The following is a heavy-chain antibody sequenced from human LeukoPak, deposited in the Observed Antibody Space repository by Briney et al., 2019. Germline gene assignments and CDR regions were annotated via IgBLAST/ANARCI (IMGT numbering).Heavy chain of an antibody. V-gene: IGHV3-74*01. CDR1: GFSLSGYW. CDR3: TRVQAGRSGLMDV. J-gene: IGHJ6*02. CDR2: MGSEGSGT. Sequence: PGGSLRLSCAASGFSLSGYWMHWVRQAPGKELVWVSRMGSEGSGTTYADSVKGRFTISRDNVKNTLYLQMNSLRAEDAAVYYCTRVQAGRSGLMDVWGRGTTVTVS. D-gene: IGHD2-8*02.